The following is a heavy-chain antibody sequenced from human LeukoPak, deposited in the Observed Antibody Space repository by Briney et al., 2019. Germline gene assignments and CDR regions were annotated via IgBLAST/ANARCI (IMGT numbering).Heavy chain of an antibody. J-gene: IGHJ4*02. CDR3: ARDWAGGPHDY. CDR1: GFTFNSYA. D-gene: IGHD3-10*01. Sequence: GGSLRLSCAASGFTFNSYAMNWVRQAPGKGLEWVSVISGSGGSTYYADSVKGRFTISRDNSKNTLYLQMNSLRVEDTALYYCARDWAGGPHDYWGQGTLVTVSS. CDR2: ISGSGGST. V-gene: IGHV3-23*01.